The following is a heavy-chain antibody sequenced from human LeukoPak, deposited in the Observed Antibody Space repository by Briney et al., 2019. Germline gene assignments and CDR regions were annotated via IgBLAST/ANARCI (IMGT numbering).Heavy chain of an antibody. V-gene: IGHV4-59*01. CDR3: ARQSISGSPLSYFDY. CDR1: GGSISSYY. D-gene: IGHD3-22*01. CDR2: IYDSGST. Sequence: SETPSLTCTVSGGSISSYYWSWIRQPPGKGLEWIGNIYDSGSTNYNPSLKSRVTISVDTSKNQCSLKLSSVTAADTAVYYCARQSISGSPLSYFDYWGQGTLVNVSS. J-gene: IGHJ4*02.